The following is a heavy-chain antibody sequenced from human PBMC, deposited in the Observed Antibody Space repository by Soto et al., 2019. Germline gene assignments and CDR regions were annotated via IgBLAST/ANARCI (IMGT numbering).Heavy chain of an antibody. V-gene: IGHV1-69*01. CDR1: GGTFSTYA. D-gene: IGHD1-26*01. CDR2: VIPLFGTP. CDR3: ASDSNTGSKYFAH. Sequence: QVQLVQSGAEVKKPGSSVKVSCKASGGTFSTYAFSWVRQAPGQGLEWMGGVIPLFGTPDYEQKFQGRVTITADESTSTVHMELSRLRSEDTAVYYCASDSNTGSKYFAHWGQGTLVTVSS. J-gene: IGHJ4*02.